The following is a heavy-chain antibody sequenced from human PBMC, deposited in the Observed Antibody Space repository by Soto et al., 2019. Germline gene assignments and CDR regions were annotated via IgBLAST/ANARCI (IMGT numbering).Heavy chain of an antibody. CDR1: GYTFTSYW. CDR2: IYPGDSDT. V-gene: IGHV5-51*01. D-gene: IGHD6-6*01. Sequence: GESLKISCKASGYTFTSYWIGWVRQMPGKGLEWMGVIYPGDSDTRYGPSVQGQVTISADKSIRTAYLQWSSLKASDPAMYYCAFYSSGYSHGMDVWGQGTTVTVSS. CDR3: AFYSSGYSHGMDV. J-gene: IGHJ6*01.